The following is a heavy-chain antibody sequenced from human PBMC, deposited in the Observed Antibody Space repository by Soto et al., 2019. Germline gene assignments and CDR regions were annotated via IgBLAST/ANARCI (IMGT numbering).Heavy chain of an antibody. J-gene: IGHJ5*02. Sequence: EVQLVESGGGLVQPGGSLKLSCAASGFTFSGSAMHWVRQASGKGLEWVGRIRSKANSYSTAYAASVKGRFTISRDDSKNTAYLQMNSLKTEDTAVYYCTSHTALPEMPFPWGQGTLVTVSS. CDR3: TSHTALPEMPFP. D-gene: IGHD5-18*01. V-gene: IGHV3-73*02. CDR2: IRSKANSYST. CDR1: GFTFSGSA.